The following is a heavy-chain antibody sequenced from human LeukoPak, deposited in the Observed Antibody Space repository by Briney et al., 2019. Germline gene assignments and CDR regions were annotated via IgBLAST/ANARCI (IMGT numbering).Heavy chain of an antibody. J-gene: IGHJ4*02. CDR3: AKTFITMIVVVIPTAFDY. CDR2: ISGSGGST. CDR1: GFTFSSYA. Sequence: GGSLRLSCAASGFTFSSYAMSWVRQAPGKGLGWVSAISGSGGSTYYADSVKGRFTISRDNSKNTLYLQMNSLRAEDTAVYYCAKTFITMIVVVIPTAFDYWGQGTLVTVSS. V-gene: IGHV3-23*01. D-gene: IGHD3-22*01.